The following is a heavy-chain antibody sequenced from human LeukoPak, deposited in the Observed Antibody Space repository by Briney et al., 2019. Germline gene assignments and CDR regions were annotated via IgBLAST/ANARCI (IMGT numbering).Heavy chain of an antibody. Sequence: SETLSLTCTVSGGSISGYYWSWVRQSPGKGLEWIGYIYYSGSTNYNPSLKSRVTISVDTSKNQFSLKLSSVTAADTAVYYCARASITYYYYYYMGVWGKGTTVTVSS. CDR2: IYYSGST. CDR1: GGSISGYY. CDR3: ARASITYYYYYYMGV. D-gene: IGHD1-14*01. J-gene: IGHJ6*03. V-gene: IGHV4-59*01.